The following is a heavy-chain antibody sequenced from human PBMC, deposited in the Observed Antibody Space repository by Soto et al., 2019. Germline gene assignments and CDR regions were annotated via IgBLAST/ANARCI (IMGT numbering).Heavy chain of an antibody. CDR1: GFRFSSSW. D-gene: IGHD3-16*01. V-gene: IGHV3-7*03. Sequence: GGSLRLSCAGSGFRFSSSWMSWIRQAPGKGLEWVAHINQGGSQKYYVDSAKGRFTISRDNAKTSLYLQMNNLRAEDTATYYCASWADAADEDYFHNWGQGTLVTVSS. CDR3: ASWADAADEDYFHN. CDR2: INQGGSQK. J-gene: IGHJ1*01.